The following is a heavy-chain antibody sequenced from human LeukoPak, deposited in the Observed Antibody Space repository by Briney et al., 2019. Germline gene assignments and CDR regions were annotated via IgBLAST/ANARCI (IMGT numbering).Heavy chain of an antibody. V-gene: IGHV1-8*02. CDR3: ARGGVVGATEAFDI. J-gene: IGHJ3*02. D-gene: IGHD1-26*01. Sequence: ASVKVSCKASGGTFSSYAISWVRQAPGQGLEWMGWMNPNSGNTGYAQKFQGRVTMTRNTSISTAYMELSSLRSEDTAVYYCARGGVVGATEAFDIWGQGTMVPVSS. CDR1: GGTFSSYA. CDR2: MNPNSGNT.